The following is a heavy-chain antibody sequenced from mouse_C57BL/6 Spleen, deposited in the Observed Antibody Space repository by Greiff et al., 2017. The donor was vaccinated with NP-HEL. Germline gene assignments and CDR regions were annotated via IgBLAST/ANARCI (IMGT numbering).Heavy chain of an antibody. CDR3: ARDGSNYPHFDY. V-gene: IGHV3-6*01. CDR1: GYSITSGYY. J-gene: IGHJ2*01. D-gene: IGHD2-5*01. CDR2: ISYDGSN. Sequence: VQLKESGPGLVKPSQSLSLTCSVTGYSITSGYYWNWIRQFPGNKLEWMGYISYDGSNNYNPSLKNRISITRDTSKNQFFLKLNSVTTEDTATYYCARDGSNYPHFDYWGQGTTLTVSS.